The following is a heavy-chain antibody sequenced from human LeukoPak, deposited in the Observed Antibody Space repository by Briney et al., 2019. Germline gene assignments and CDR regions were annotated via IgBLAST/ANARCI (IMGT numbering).Heavy chain of an antibody. V-gene: IGHV4-38-2*02. CDR3: ARGTNYFDY. J-gene: IGHJ4*02. D-gene: IGHD1-1*01. Sequence: SETLSLTCTVSGGSISSYYWSWIRQPPGKGLEWIGSIYHSGSTYYNPSLKSRVTISVDTSKNQFSLKLSSVTAADTAVYYCARGTNYFDYWGQGTLVTVSS. CDR1: GGSISSYY. CDR2: IYHSGST.